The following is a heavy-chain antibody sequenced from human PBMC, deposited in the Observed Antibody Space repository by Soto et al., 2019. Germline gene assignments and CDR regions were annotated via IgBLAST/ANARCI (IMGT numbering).Heavy chain of an antibody. V-gene: IGHV3-33*01. Sequence: QVQVVESGGGVVQPGTSLRLSCAASGYTFNNYGMHWVRQAPSKGLEWVAVIWYDASHKYYADSVKGRFTISRDNSKNTLYLQMSSLRGEDTAVYYCARDKTFGGTIGSAFDSWGQGTLVTVSS. J-gene: IGHJ4*02. CDR2: IWYDASHK. CDR1: GYTFNNYG. CDR3: ARDKTFGGTIGSAFDS. D-gene: IGHD3-16*01.